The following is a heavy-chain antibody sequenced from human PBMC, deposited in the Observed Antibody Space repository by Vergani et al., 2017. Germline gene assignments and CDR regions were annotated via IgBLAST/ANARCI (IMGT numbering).Heavy chain of an antibody. Sequence: QVQLQESGPGLVKPSETLSLTCTVSGGSISSYYWSWIRQPPGKGLEWIGYIYYSGSTNYNPSLKSRVTISVDTSKNQFSLKLSSVTAADTAVYYCVRPGEYCSGGSCYSFYAFDIWGQGTMVTVSS. CDR3: VRPGEYCSGGSCYSFYAFDI. V-gene: IGHV4-59*12. CDR2: IYYSGST. J-gene: IGHJ3*02. CDR1: GGSISSYY. D-gene: IGHD2-15*01.